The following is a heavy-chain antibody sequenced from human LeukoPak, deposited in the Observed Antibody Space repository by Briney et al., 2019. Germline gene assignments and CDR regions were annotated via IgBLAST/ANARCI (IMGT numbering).Heavy chain of an antibody. CDR3: ARDGGYSSSWSGY. V-gene: IGHV1-18*01. D-gene: IGHD6-13*01. CDR2: ISAYNGNT. Sequence: ASVKVSCKASGYTFTSYGISWVRQAPGQGLEWVGWISAYNGNTNYAQKFQGRVTMTTDIFTSTAYMELRRLRSDDTAVYYCARDGGYSSSWSGYWGQGTLVTVSS. CDR1: GYTFTSYG. J-gene: IGHJ4*02.